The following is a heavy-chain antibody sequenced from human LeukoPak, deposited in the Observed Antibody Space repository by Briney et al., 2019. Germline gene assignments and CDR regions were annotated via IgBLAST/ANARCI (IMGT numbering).Heavy chain of an antibody. CDR2: IIPIFGTA. Sequence: GSAVKVSCKASGGTFSNYAISWVRQAPGQGLEWMGGIIPIFGTANYAQKFRGRVTITADKSTRTAYMELSSLRSEDTAVYYCARDNASRDPPHFDDWGQGTLVTVSS. CDR1: GGTFSNYA. V-gene: IGHV1-69*06. J-gene: IGHJ4*02. CDR3: ARDNASRDPPHFDD. D-gene: IGHD3-16*01.